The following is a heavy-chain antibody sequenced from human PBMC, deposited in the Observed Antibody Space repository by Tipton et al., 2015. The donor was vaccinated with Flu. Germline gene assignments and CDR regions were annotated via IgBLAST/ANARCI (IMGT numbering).Heavy chain of an antibody. D-gene: IGHD3-16*01. CDR2: IKQDGGEK. V-gene: IGHV3-7*01. CDR1: GFTFSSYW. Sequence: SLRLSCAASGFTFSSYWMSWVRQAPGKGLEWVANIKQDGGEKYYVDSLKGRFTISRDNAKNSLYLQLNSLRAEDTALYYCARVRGRGGGDYYYYGMDVWGQGTTVTVSS. J-gene: IGHJ6*02. CDR3: ARVRGRGGGDYYYYGMDV.